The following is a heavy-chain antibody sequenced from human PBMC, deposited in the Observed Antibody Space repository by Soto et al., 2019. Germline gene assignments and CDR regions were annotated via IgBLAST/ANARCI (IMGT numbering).Heavy chain of an antibody. D-gene: IGHD4-17*01. V-gene: IGHV4-59*01. Sequence: LETLSLTCIVAGGSISGYYWSWIRQPPGKGPEWIGYIYYSGSTNYNPSLKSRVTISVDTSKNQFSLKLSSVTAADTAGYYCARDRDYGDYSSKNYYYGMDVWGQGTTVTVSS. CDR3: ARDRDYGDYSSKNYYYGMDV. J-gene: IGHJ6*02. CDR2: IYYSGST. CDR1: GGSISGYY.